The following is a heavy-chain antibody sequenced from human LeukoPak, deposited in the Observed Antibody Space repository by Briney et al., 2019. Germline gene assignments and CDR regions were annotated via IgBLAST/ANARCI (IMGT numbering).Heavy chain of an antibody. Sequence: GGSLRLSCAASGFTFSSYAMSWVRQAPGKGLEWVSAISGSGGSTYYADSVKGRFTISRDNSKNTLYLQMNSLRAEDTAVYYCAKDEMVRGVIIFSFDYWGQGTLVTVSS. V-gene: IGHV3-23*01. D-gene: IGHD3-10*01. J-gene: IGHJ4*02. CDR1: GFTFSSYA. CDR2: ISGSGGST. CDR3: AKDEMVRGVIIFSFDY.